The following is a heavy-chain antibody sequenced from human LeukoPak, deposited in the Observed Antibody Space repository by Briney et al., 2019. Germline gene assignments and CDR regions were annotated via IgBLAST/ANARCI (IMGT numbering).Heavy chain of an antibody. V-gene: IGHV3-23*01. CDR1: GFTFSDYA. CDR2: ISDSGGAT. CDR3: ADLGTTYYYDRSTY. Sequence: KPGGSLRLSCAASGFTFSDYAMSWVRQAPGKGLEWVSGISDSGGATYYADSVKGRLIISRDNSKNTLYLQMNSLRAEDTAIYYCADLGTTYYYDRSTYWGHGTLVTVSS. D-gene: IGHD3-22*01. J-gene: IGHJ4*01.